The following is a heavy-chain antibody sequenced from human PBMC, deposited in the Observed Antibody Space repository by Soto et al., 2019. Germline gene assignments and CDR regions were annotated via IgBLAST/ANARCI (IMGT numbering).Heavy chain of an antibody. J-gene: IGHJ4*02. CDR2: IGVSGDTT. D-gene: IGHD3-10*01. Sequence: EVQRLESGGGLLQPGESLRLSCAASGFTFSSYAMSWVRQAPGKGLEWVSAIGVSGDTTYYADSVKGRFTISRDNSKNTLYLQMGSLRSEETAVYYCAIVRRFGELRSLYWGQGTLVTVSS. CDR1: GFTFSSYA. CDR3: AIVRRFGELRSLY. V-gene: IGHV3-23*01.